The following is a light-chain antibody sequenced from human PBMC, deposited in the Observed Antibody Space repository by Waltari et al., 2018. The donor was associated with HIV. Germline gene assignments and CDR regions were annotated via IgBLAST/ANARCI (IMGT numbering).Light chain of an antibody. CDR1: SSNPGSNY. CDR2: RNN. Sequence: QSVLTQPPSESATPGQRVTISCSGGSSNPGSNYLYWYQQIPGTAPKLLIYRNNPRPSRVPDRFSGSKSGTSASLAISGLQSEDEADYYCAAWDDSLNSFVFGTGTRVTVL. V-gene: IGLV1-47*01. J-gene: IGLJ1*01. CDR3: AAWDDSLNSFV.